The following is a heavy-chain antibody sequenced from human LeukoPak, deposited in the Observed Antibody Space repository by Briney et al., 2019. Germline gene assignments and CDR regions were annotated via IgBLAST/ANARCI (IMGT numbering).Heavy chain of an antibody. V-gene: IGHV3-30*18. D-gene: IGHD3-10*01. CDR3: AKDVWFGELFFNYFDY. Sequence: GGSLRLSCAASGFTFSSYGMHWVRQAPGKGLEWVAVISYDGSNKYYADSVKGRFTISRDNSKNTLYLQMNSLRAEDTAVYYCAKDVWFGELFFNYFDYWGQGTLVTVSS. CDR2: ISYDGSNK. CDR1: GFTFSSYG. J-gene: IGHJ4*02.